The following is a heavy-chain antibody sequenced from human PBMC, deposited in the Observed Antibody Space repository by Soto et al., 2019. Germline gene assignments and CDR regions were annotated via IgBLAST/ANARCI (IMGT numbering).Heavy chain of an antibody. Sequence: GGSLRLSCAASGFTFSSYGMHWVRQAPGKGLEWVAVISYDGSNKYYADSVKGRFTISRDNSKNTLYLQMSSLRAEDTAVYYCAKDWATNWGSYYYGMDVWGQGTTVTVSS. D-gene: IGHD7-27*01. J-gene: IGHJ6*02. V-gene: IGHV3-30*18. CDR3: AKDWATNWGSYYYGMDV. CDR1: GFTFSSYG. CDR2: ISYDGSNK.